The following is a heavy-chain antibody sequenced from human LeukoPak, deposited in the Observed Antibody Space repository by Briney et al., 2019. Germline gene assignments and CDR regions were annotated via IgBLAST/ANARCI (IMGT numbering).Heavy chain of an antibody. D-gene: IGHD3-10*01. J-gene: IGHJ4*02. CDR1: GFTFSSYS. V-gene: IGHV3-21*01. CDR3: ARGGGSFDY. CDR2: ISGSSSYI. Sequence: GGSLRLSCEASGFTFSSYSVNWVRQAPGKGLEWVSSISGSSSYIYYADSLKGRFTISRDNARNSLYLQMNSPRAEDTAVYYCARGGGSFDYWGQGTLVTVSS.